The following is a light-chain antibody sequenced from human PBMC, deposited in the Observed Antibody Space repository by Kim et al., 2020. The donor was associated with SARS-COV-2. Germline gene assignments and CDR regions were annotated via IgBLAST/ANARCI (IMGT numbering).Light chain of an antibody. V-gene: IGKV3-20*01. CDR3: QHYDSTIT. J-gene: IGKJ5*01. CDR2: GTS. CDR1: QSVRSSS. Sequence: LSPGERATLSCRARQSVRSSSLAWYQHKPGQAPRLLIYGTSSRAAGIPDKFSGSGSGTDFTLTISGLEPEDFAVFYCQHYDSTITFGQGTRLEIK.